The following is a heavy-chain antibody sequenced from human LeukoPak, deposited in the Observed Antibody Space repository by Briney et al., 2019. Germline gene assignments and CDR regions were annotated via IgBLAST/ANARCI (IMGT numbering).Heavy chain of an antibody. CDR2: SRGNGGRA. Sequence: PGGSLRLSCAASGFSFSTYAMSWVRQAPGRGLEWVTASRGNGGRADYADSVEGRFTTSRDNSKNTLYLQMNNLRADDTAQYYCVKEERGYSYGDYWGQGTLVTVSS. J-gene: IGHJ4*02. CDR1: GFSFSTYA. CDR3: VKEERGYSYGDY. D-gene: IGHD5-18*01. V-gene: IGHV3-23*01.